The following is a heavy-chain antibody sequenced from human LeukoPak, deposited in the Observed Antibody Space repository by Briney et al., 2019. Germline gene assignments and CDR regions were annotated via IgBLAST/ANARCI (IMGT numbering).Heavy chain of an antibody. J-gene: IGHJ4*02. CDR3: ARASTDNFDY. Sequence: PSETLSLTCAVYGGSFSGYYWSWIRQPPGKGLEWIGEINHSGSTNYNPSLKSRVTISVDTSKNQFSLKLSSVTAADTAVYYCARASTDNFDYWGQGTLVTVSS. D-gene: IGHD4-17*01. CDR2: INHSGST. V-gene: IGHV4-34*01. CDR1: GGSFSGYY.